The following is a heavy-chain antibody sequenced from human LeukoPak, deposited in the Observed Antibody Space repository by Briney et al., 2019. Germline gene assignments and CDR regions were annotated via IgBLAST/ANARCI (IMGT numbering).Heavy chain of an antibody. J-gene: IGHJ6*02. CDR3: ARLKLDIVVVPAAIRHSYYYYGMDV. CDR1: GGSISSSSYY. V-gene: IGHV4-39*01. Sequence: PSETLSLTCTVSGGSISSSSYYWGWIRQPPGKGLEWIGSIYYSGSTYYNPSLKSRVTISVDTSKNQFSLKLSSVTAADTAVYYCARLKLDIVVVPAAIRHSYYYYGMDVWGQGTTVTVSS. CDR2: IYYSGST. D-gene: IGHD2-2*02.